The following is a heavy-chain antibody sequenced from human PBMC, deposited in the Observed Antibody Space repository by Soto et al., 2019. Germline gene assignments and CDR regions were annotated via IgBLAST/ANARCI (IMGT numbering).Heavy chain of an antibody. V-gene: IGHV1-24*01. CDR2: FDPEDGET. D-gene: IGHD1-26*01. CDR3: ATDSRWERLLGSDAFDI. Sequence: QVQLVQSGAEVKKPGASVKVSCKVSGYTLTELSMHWVRQAPGKGLGWMGGFDPEDGETIYAQKCQGRVTMTEETSTDTACVELSSLRSEATAVYYCATDSRWERLLGSDAFDIWGQGTMVTVSS. CDR1: GYTLTELS. J-gene: IGHJ3*02.